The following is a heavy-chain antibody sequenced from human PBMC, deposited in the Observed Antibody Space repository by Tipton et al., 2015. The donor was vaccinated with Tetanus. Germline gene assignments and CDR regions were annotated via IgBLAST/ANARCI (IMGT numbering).Heavy chain of an antibody. CDR3: ARGRLGRDYGMDV. CDR1: GFTFDDYA. Sequence: SLRLSCAASGFTFDDYAMHWVRQAPGKGLEWVSGISWNSGSIGYADSVKGRFTISRDSAKNTLFLQMSSLRAEDTAVYYCARGRLGRDYGMDVWGQGTTVTVSS. D-gene: IGHD7-27*01. J-gene: IGHJ6*02. CDR2: ISWNSGSI. V-gene: IGHV3-9*01.